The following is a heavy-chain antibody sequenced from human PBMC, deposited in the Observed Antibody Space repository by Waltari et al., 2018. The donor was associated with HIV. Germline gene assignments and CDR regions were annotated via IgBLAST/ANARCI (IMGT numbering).Heavy chain of an antibody. CDR2: INSDGSST. Sequence: EVQLVESGGGLVQPGGSLRLSCAASGFTFGSYWMKWVRQAPGKGLVWGSRINSDGSSTSYADSVKGRFTISRDNAKNTLYLQMNSLRAEDTAVYYCASGYSSSWRSDYYYYGMDVWGQGTTVTVSS. V-gene: IGHV3-74*01. CDR1: GFTFGSYW. CDR3: ASGYSSSWRSDYYYYGMDV. D-gene: IGHD6-13*01. J-gene: IGHJ6*02.